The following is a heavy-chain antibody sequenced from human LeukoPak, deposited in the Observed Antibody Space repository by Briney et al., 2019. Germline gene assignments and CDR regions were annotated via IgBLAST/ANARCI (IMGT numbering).Heavy chain of an antibody. CDR1: GYIFSSQW. J-gene: IGHJ4*02. V-gene: IGHV5-51*01. CDR2: IHPGDSDT. Sequence: GESLKISCKGFGYIFSSQWIGWVRQMPGKGLEWMGIIHPGDSDTRYSPSFQGQVTISADKSISTAYLQWRSLKASDTAIYYCARPPYCSGGNCYSDYWGQGTLVTVSS. D-gene: IGHD2-15*01. CDR3: ARPPYCSGGNCYSDY.